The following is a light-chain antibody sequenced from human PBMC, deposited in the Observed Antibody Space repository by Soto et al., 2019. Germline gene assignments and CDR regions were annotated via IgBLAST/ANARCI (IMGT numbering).Light chain of an antibody. J-gene: IGKJ1*01. CDR1: QSISSW. CDR3: QQYDNDSWT. Sequence: DIQMTPSPSTLSASVGDRVIITCRASQSISSWLAWYQQKPGKAPNLLIYKASTLKSGVPSRFSGSGSGTEFTLTISSLQPDDFATYYCQQYDNDSWTFGQGTKVEIK. V-gene: IGKV1-5*03. CDR2: KAS.